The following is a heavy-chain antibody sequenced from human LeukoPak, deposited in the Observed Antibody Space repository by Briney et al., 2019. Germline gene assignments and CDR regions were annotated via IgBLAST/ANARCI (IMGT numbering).Heavy chain of an antibody. V-gene: IGHV4-59*13. J-gene: IGHJ4*02. Sequence: PSETLSLTCTVSGGPISSYYWSWIRQPTGKGLERIGYFYYSGSTNYNPSLKSRVTLSVDTSKNQFTLKLRSVSAADTAVYYAGRVTGYMIEDYFDYWGQGTLVTVSS. CDR3: GRVTGYMIEDYFDY. CDR1: GGPISSYY. CDR2: FYYSGST. D-gene: IGHD3-22*01.